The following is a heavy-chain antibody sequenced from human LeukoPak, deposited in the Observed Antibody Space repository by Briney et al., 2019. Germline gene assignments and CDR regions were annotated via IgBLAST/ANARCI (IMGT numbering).Heavy chain of an antibody. D-gene: IGHD2-2*01. CDR1: GPSISSYY. V-gene: IGHV4-59*01. CDR3: ARDPGPYCTTTSCSVDY. Sequence: SETLSLTWTVSGPSISSYYWSWLRQPPGKGLEWIGCIYYSGYTNYNPSLKSRVTISVDTSKNQFSLKVRSVTAADTAVYYCARDPGPYCTTTSCSVDYWGQGTLVTVSS. J-gene: IGHJ4*02. CDR2: IYYSGYT.